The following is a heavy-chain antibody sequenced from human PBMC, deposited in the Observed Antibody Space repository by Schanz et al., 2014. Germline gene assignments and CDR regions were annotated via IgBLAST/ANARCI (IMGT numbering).Heavy chain of an antibody. CDR2: IIPILGIT. CDR1: GGTFSSYT. V-gene: IGHV1-69*02. Sequence: QVQLVHSGAEVMKPGSSVKVSCKASGGTFSSYTINWVRQAPGQGLEWMGRIIPILGITNVAQTFQDRVTITADKSTSTVYMELSSLRSEDTAVYFCARGPSTGAFDIWGQGTMVTVSS. CDR3: ARGPSTGAFDI. J-gene: IGHJ3*02.